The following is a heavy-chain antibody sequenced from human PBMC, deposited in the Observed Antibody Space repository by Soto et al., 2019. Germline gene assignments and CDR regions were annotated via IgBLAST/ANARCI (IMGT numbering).Heavy chain of an antibody. CDR1: GFTFSSYG. D-gene: IGHD1-1*01. V-gene: IGHV3-33*01. Sequence: QVQLVESGGGVVQPGRSLRLSCAASGFTFSSYGMHWVRQAPGKGLEWVAVIWYDGSNKYYADSVKGRFTISRDNSKNTLYLQMNILRAEDTAVYYCARDRDNWDNNAFDIWGQGTMVTVSS. CDR3: ARDRDNWDNNAFDI. J-gene: IGHJ3*02. CDR2: IWYDGSNK.